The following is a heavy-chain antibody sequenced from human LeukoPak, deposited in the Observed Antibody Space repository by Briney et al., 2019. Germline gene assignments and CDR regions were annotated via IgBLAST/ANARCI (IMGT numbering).Heavy chain of an antibody. D-gene: IGHD3-10*01. J-gene: IGHJ5*02. Sequence: GESLKISCKGSGYSFNTYWIGWVRQMPGKGLEWMGIIYPGDSDTKYSPSFQGQVTISADESISTAYLQWSSLKASDTAMYYCARRYYYGSGSYFFDPWGQGTLVTVSS. CDR3: ARRYYYGSGSYFFDP. CDR1: GYSFNTYW. CDR2: IYPGDSDT. V-gene: IGHV5-51*01.